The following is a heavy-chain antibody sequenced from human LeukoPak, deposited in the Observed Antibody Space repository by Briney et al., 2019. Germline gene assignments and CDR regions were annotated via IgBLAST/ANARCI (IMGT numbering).Heavy chain of an antibody. D-gene: IGHD3-3*01. V-gene: IGHV1-18*01. Sequence: APVKVSCKTSGYTFTTYGLSWLRQVPGQGLEWMGWISTYNVDSNTARKFEGRFTMTTDTSTSTVYMELRSLRSDDAAVYYCARDDCITSGIRGLGCIDYWGQGTLVTVSS. CDR1: GYTFTTYG. CDR2: ISTYNVDS. J-gene: IGHJ4*02. CDR3: ARDDCITSGIRGLGCIDY.